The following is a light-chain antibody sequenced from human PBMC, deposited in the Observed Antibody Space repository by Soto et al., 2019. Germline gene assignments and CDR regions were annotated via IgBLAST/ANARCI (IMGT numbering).Light chain of an antibody. CDR3: SSYASTSTVV. J-gene: IGLJ2*01. CDR2: EVT. CDR1: SSDVGGYNR. V-gene: IGLV2-18*02. Sequence: QSALTQPPSVSGSPGQSVTISCTGTSSDVGGYNRVSWYQQPPGIVPKLMIYEVTNRPSGVPDRFSGSKSGNTASLTISGLQAEDEADYYCSSYASTSTVVFGGGTKLTVL.